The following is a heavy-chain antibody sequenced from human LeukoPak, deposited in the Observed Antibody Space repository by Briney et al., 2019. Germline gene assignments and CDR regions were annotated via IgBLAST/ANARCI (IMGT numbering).Heavy chain of an antibody. D-gene: IGHD3-22*01. CDR2: INHSGSS. J-gene: IGHJ4*02. Sequence: SETLSLTCAVSGGSFSGYYWSWIRQPPGKGLEWIGEINHSGSSNYNPSLKSRVTISVDTSENQFSLKLSSVTAADTAVYYCARGIPAYYYDSSGYYYDYWGQGTLVTVSS. V-gene: IGHV4-34*01. CDR3: ARGIPAYYYDSSGYYYDY. CDR1: GGSFSGYY.